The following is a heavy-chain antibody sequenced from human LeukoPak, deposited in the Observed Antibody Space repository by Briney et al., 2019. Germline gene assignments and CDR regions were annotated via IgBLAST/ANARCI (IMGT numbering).Heavy chain of an antibody. D-gene: IGHD1-26*01. J-gene: IGHJ4*02. CDR2: IYYSGST. CDR3: ARDLLSDSV. V-gene: IGHV4-39*07. CDR1: GFTFSSYR. Sequence: GSLRLSCAASGFTFSSYRMNWVRQAPGKGLEWIGSIYYSGSTYYNPSLKSRVTISVDTSKNQFSLKLSSVTAADTAVYYCARDLLSDSVWGQGTLVTVSS.